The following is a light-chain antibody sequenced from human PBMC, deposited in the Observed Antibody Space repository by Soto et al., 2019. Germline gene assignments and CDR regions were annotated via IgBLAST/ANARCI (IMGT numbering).Light chain of an antibody. CDR1: QSVSSSY. CDR3: QQYGNSPPYT. V-gene: IGKV3-20*01. CDR2: GAS. Sequence: EIVSTQSPGTLSLSPGVRATLSCRASQSVSSSYLAWYQQKPGQAPRLLIYGASSRATGIPDRFSGSGSGTDLTLTISRLEPEDFAVYYCQQYGNSPPYTFGQGTKLEIK. J-gene: IGKJ2*01.